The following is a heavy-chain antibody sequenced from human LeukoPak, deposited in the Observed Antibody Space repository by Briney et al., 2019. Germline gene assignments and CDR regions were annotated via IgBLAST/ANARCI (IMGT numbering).Heavy chain of an antibody. CDR3: ARERSSWYNWFDP. CDR1: GGSISSGSYY. D-gene: IGHD6-13*01. Sequence: PSETLSLTCTVSGGSISSGSYYWSWIRQPPGKGLEWIGYIYYSGSTNYNPSLKSRVTISVDTSKNQFSLKLSSVTAADTAVYYCARERSSWYNWFDPWGQGTLVTVSS. V-gene: IGHV4-61*01. CDR2: IYYSGST. J-gene: IGHJ5*02.